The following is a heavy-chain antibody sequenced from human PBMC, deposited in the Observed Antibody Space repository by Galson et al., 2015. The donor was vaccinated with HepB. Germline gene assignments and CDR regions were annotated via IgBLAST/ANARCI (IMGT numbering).Heavy chain of an antibody. CDR2: ISGSGGST. V-gene: IGHV3-23*01. CDR1: GFTFSSYA. J-gene: IGHJ4*02. D-gene: IGHD4-11*01. Sequence: SLRLSCAASGFTFSSYAMSWVRQAPGKGLEWVSAISGSGGSTYYADSVKGRFTISRDNSKNTLYLQMNSLRAEDTAVYYCAKDRRGLYSNYAGSFYFDYWGQGTLVTVSS. CDR3: AKDRRGLYSNYAGSFYFDY.